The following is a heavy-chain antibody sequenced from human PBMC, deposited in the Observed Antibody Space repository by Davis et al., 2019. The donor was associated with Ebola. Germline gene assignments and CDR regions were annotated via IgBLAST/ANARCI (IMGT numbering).Heavy chain of an antibody. CDR2: ISYDGSNK. CDR3: AKDRSTMIVVVPWGGWFDP. CDR1: GFTFSSYS. D-gene: IGHD3-22*01. Sequence: GESLKISCAASGFTFSSYSMNWVRQAPGKGLEWVAVISYDGSNKYYADSVKGRFTISRDNSKNTLYLQMNSLRAEDTAVYYCAKDRSTMIVVVPWGGWFDPWGQGTLVTVSS. V-gene: IGHV3-30*18. J-gene: IGHJ5*02.